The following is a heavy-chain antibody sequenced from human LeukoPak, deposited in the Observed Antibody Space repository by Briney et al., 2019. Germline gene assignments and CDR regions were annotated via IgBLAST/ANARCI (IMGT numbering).Heavy chain of an antibody. V-gene: IGHV4-61*01. Sequence: SETLSLTCTVSGGSVSGGSHYWSWIRQPPGQGLEWIAYIYFDGSSNYNPSLKSRVTISVDSSMNQFSLTLTSVTAADTAVYFCARGGSAGNCYYDHWGQGALVTVSS. J-gene: IGHJ4*02. CDR1: GGSVSGGSHY. D-gene: IGHD3-10*01. CDR2: IYFDGSS. CDR3: ARGGSAGNCYYDH.